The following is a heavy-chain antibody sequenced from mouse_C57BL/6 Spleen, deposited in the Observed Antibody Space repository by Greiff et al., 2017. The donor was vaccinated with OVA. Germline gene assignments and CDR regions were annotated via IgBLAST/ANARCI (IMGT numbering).Heavy chain of an antibody. CDR3: AKSGGAWFAY. Sequence: QVQLQQSGPGLVQPSQSLSITCTVSGFSLTSYGVHWVRQPPGKGLEWLGVIWCGGSTDYNAAFISRLSISKDNSKSQVFFKMNSLQADDTAIYYCAKSGGAWFAYWGQGTLVTVSA. CDR1: GFSLTSYG. J-gene: IGHJ3*01. V-gene: IGHV2-4*01. CDR2: IWCGGST.